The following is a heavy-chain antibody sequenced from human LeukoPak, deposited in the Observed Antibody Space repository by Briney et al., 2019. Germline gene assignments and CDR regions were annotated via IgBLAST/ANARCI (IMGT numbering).Heavy chain of an antibody. CDR2: INPNSGGT. CDR3: ARGVVGAADY. CDR1: GGTFSSYA. D-gene: IGHD1-26*01. J-gene: IGHJ4*02. Sequence: ASVKVSCKASGGTFSSYAISWVRQAPGQGLEWMGWINPNSGGTNYAQKFQGRVTMTRDTSISTAYMELSSLRSEDTAVYYCARGVVGAADYWGQGTLVTVSS. V-gene: IGHV1-2*02.